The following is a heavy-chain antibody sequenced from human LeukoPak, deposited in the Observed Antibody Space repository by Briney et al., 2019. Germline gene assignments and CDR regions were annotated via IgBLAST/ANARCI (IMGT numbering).Heavy chain of an antibody. CDR1: GGSFSGYY. J-gene: IGHJ3*02. Sequence: SETLSLTCAVYGGSFSGYYWSWIRQPPGKGLEWIGEINHSGSTNYNPSLKSRVTISVDTSKNQFSLKLSSVSAADTAVYYCARGEDAFDIWGQGTMVTVSS. V-gene: IGHV4-34*01. CDR2: INHSGST. CDR3: ARGEDAFDI.